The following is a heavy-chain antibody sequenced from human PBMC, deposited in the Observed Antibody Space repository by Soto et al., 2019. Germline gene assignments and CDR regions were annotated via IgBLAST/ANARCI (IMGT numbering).Heavy chain of an antibody. V-gene: IGHV4-59*01. D-gene: IGHD3-10*01. CDR2: IYYSGST. CDR1: GCSISSYY. CDR3: ARAYGYYFDY. Sequence: SETLSLTSPVSGCSISSYYWSWIRQPPGKGLEWIGYIYYSGSTNYNPSLKSRVTISVDTSKNQFSLKLSSVTAADTAVYYCARAYGYYFDYWGQGTLVTVSS. J-gene: IGHJ4*02.